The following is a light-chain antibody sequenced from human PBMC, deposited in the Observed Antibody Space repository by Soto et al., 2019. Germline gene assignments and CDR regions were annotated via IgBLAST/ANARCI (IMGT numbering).Light chain of an antibody. J-gene: IGKJ2*01. Sequence: DIEVTQSPSSVSASVGDRVTITCRASQDISDWLAWYQQKPGRAPKLLIYAASNLQSGVSSRFSGSGSGTDFTLTISSLQPEDFATYFCQQANSFPYTFGQGTKVDI. CDR2: AAS. CDR1: QDISDW. V-gene: IGKV1-12*01. CDR3: QQANSFPYT.